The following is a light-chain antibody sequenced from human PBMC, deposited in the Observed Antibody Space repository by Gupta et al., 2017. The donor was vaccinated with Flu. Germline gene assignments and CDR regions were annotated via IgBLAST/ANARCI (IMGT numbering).Light chain of an antibody. CDR3: QVWDSSSEHKV. V-gene: IGLV3-21*02. CDR1: NIGSKT. Sequence: GGNNIGSKTVHWYQQKPGQAPVLVVYDDSDRPSGIPERLSGSNSGNTATLTISRVEDGDEADYYCQVWDSSSEHKVFGGGTKLTVL. J-gene: IGLJ2*01. CDR2: DDS.